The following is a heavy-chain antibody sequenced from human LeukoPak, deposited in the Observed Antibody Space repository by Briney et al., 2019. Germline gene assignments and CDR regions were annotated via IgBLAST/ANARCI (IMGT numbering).Heavy chain of an antibody. CDR3: ATSYGGHGIVFDY. CDR2: VYYSGST. J-gene: IGHJ4*02. CDR1: GDSISSSNYY. V-gene: IGHV4-39*01. D-gene: IGHD4-23*01. Sequence: SETLSLTCTVSGDSISSSNYYWGWIRQPPGKGLEWVGNVYYSGSTFYNPSLKSRVTISVDTSKNQFSLKLGSVTAADTAVYYCATSYGGHGIVFDYWGQGTLVTVSS.